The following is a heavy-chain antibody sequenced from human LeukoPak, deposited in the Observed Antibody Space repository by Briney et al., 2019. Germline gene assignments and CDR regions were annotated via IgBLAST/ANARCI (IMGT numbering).Heavy chain of an antibody. V-gene: IGHV3-74*01. J-gene: IGHJ4*02. CDR3: ARDYDFWSGFFDY. CDR1: GFTFSNYW. D-gene: IGHD3-3*01. Sequence: PGGSLRLSCAASGFTFSNYWMHWVRQAPGKGLVWVSRINSDGSSTSYADSVKGRFTIPRDNAKNTLSLQMNSLRAEDTAVYYCARDYDFWSGFFDYWGQGTLVTVSS. CDR2: INSDGSST.